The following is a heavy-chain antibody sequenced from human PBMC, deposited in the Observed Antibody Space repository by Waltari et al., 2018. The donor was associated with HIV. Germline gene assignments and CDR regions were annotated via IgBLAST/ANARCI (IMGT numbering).Heavy chain of an antibody. J-gene: IGHJ4*02. CDR3: ASALGYSSGWWDYYFDY. Sequence: EVQLVESGGGLVQPGGSLRLSCAASGFTFSSYSMNWVRQAPGKGLEWVSYISSSSSTIYYADSVEGRFTISRDNAKNSLYLQMNSLRAEDTAVYYCASALGYSSGWWDYYFDYWGQGTLVTVSS. D-gene: IGHD6-19*01. V-gene: IGHV3-48*01. CDR2: ISSSSSTI. CDR1: GFTFSSYS.